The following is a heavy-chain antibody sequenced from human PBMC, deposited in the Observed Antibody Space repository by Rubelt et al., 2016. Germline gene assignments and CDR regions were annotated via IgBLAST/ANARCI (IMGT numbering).Heavy chain of an antibody. Sequence: GVISYDGSNKYYADSVKGRFTISRDNSKNTLYLQMNSLRAEDTAVYYCARVPMATVTTYYYYYYGMDVWGQGTTVTVSS. D-gene: IGHD4-17*01. CDR2: ISYDGSNK. V-gene: IGHV3-30*01. J-gene: IGHJ6*02. CDR3: ARVPMATVTTYYYYYYGMDV.